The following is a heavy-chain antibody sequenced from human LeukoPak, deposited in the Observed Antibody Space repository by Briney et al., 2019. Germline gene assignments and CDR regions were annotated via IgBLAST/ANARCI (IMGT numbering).Heavy chain of an antibody. Sequence: SETLSLTCTVSGGSISSYYWSWIRQPPGKGLEWIGYIYYSGSTNYNPSLKSRVTISVDTSKNQFSLKLSSVTAADTAVYYCARGVMRYCSGGSCYSGYYYYYMDVWGKGTTVTVSS. CDR1: GGSISSYY. V-gene: IGHV4-59*12. CDR3: ARGVMRYCSGGSCYSGYYYYYMDV. J-gene: IGHJ6*03. CDR2: IYYSGST. D-gene: IGHD2-15*01.